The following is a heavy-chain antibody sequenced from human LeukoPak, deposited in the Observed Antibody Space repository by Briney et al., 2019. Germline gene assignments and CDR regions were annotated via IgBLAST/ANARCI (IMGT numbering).Heavy chain of an antibody. Sequence: SETLSLTCSVSGASIRPYYWSWLRQPPGKGLEWIGFMYYSGTRNYNPSLSSRITISVDTSKNQSSLHLTSVTAADTAVYYCARHGPANSFDYWGRGNLVTVSS. J-gene: IGHJ4*02. D-gene: IGHD1/OR15-1a*01. CDR2: MYYSGTR. CDR3: ARHGPANSFDY. CDR1: GASIRPYY. V-gene: IGHV4-59*08.